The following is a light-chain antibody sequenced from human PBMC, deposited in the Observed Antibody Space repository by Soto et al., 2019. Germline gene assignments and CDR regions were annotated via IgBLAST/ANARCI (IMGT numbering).Light chain of an antibody. Sequence: IQMTQSPSSLSASVGDRGTIPCRASQGIRNDLGWYQQTPGKAPKILMYAASSLQSGVPSRFSGSGSGTDCTLTISSLQPEDFETYYGQQSYSNPRSFGPGTKVDIK. CDR3: QQSYSNPRS. CDR1: QGIRND. CDR2: AAS. V-gene: IGKV1-39*01. J-gene: IGKJ3*01.